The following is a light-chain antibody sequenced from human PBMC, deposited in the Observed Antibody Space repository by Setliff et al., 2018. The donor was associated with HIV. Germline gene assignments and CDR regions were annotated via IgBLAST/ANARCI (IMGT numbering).Light chain of an antibody. V-gene: IGLV2-14*03. CDR3: SSYTSSSTIYV. Sequence: QSALTQSASVSGSPGQSITISCTGTSSDVGGYNYVSWYQQHPGKAPKVMIYDVSKRPSGVSNRFSGSKSGNTGSLTISGLQAEDEADYYCSSYTSSSTIYVFGSGTKVTVL. J-gene: IGLJ1*01. CDR2: DVS. CDR1: SSDVGGYNY.